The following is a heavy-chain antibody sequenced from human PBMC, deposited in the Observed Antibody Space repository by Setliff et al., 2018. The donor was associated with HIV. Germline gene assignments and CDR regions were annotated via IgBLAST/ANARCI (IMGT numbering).Heavy chain of an antibody. CDR2: ISATGTTV. CDR3: VRDQLRWPERWDFDF. Sequence: GGSLRLSCAASGFMFSDHSFHWVRQAPGEGLEWLSYISATGTTVSYADSVRGRFIISRDSVKSELYLQMKSLRVEDTALYYCVRDQLRWPERWDFDFWGQGTLVTAPQ. J-gene: IGHJ4*02. D-gene: IGHD1-26*01. V-gene: IGHV3-48*01. CDR1: GFMFSDHS.